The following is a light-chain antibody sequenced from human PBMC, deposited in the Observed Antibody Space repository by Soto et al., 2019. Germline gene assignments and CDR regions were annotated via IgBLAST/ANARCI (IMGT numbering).Light chain of an antibody. CDR2: GAS. CDR1: QSVKNNY. Sequence: IILTQSPGTLSLSPGDRATLSCRASQSVKNNYLVWYQQKVGQAPRLLMSGASSRATGVPDRFSGSGSGTDFTLTISRVEPEDFVVYYCQQYGSSPTFGQGTRLETK. J-gene: IGKJ5*01. CDR3: QQYGSSPT. V-gene: IGKV3-20*01.